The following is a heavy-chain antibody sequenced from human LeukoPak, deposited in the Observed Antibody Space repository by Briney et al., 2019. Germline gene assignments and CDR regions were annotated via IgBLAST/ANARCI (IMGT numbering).Heavy chain of an antibody. CDR3: AQKANYGSGRPYYFDY. CDR2: ISLSGENM. D-gene: IGHD3-10*01. J-gene: IGHJ4*02. CDR1: GFTFISYG. Sequence: GGSLRLSCAASGFTFISYGMSWVRQAPGKGLEWVADISLSGENMFYADSVKGRFTISRDSSKNTLYLQMNSLRAEDTAVYYCAQKANYGSGRPYYFDYWGQGTLVTVSS. V-gene: IGHV3-23*01.